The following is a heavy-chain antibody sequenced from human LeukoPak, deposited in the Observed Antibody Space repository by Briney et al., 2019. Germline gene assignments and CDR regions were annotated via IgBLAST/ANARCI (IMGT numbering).Heavy chain of an antibody. CDR1: GGSFSGYY. J-gene: IGHJ4*02. D-gene: IGHD3-22*01. V-gene: IGHV4-34*01. Sequence: SETLSLTCAVYGGSFSGYYWSWIRQPPGKGLEWIGEINHSGSTNYNPSLKSRVTISVDTSKNQFSLKLRSVTAADTAVYYCARRDSYSSGYYYFDYWGQGTLVTVSS. CDR3: ARRDSYSSGYYYFDY. CDR2: INHSGST.